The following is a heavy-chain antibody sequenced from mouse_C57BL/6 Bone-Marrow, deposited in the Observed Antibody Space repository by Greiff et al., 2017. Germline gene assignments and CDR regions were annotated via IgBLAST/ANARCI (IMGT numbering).Heavy chain of an antibody. D-gene: IGHD2-3*01. J-gene: IGHJ4*01. V-gene: IGHV1-19*01. Sequence: VQLQQSGPVLVKPGASVKMSCKASGYTFTDYYMNWVKQSHGKSLEWIGVINPYNGGTSYNQKFKGKATLTVDKSSSTAYMELNSLTSEDSAVYYCARFDGYPHYYAMHYWGQGTSVTVSS. CDR1: GYTFTDYY. CDR2: INPYNGGT. CDR3: ARFDGYPHYYAMHY.